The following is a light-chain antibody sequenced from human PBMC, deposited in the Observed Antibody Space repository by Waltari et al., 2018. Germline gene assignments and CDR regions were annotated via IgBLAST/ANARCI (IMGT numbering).Light chain of an antibody. V-gene: IGKV3-20*01. CDR2: AAS. J-gene: IGKJ1*01. Sequence: EVVLTQSPGTLSLSPGERATLSCRASQSVSTYLAWYQQRPGQAPRLLIYAASTRATGVPDRFSGSGFGTDFSLTISRLEPEDIAVYFCQNHERLPATFGQGTRVEIK. CDR1: QSVSTY. CDR3: QNHERLPAT.